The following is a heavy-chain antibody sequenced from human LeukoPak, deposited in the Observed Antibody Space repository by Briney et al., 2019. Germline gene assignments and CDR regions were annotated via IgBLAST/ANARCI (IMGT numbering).Heavy chain of an antibody. Sequence: GGSLRLSCAASGFTVSSNYMNSVRQAPGKGLEWVSLIYSGGSTHYADSVKGRFTISRDNSKNTLYLQMNSLRAEDTAVYYCARGGDSSYYGDYWGQGTLVTVSS. V-gene: IGHV3-66*01. D-gene: IGHD3-22*01. J-gene: IGHJ4*02. CDR3: ARGGDSSYYGDY. CDR1: GFTVSSNY. CDR2: IYSGGST.